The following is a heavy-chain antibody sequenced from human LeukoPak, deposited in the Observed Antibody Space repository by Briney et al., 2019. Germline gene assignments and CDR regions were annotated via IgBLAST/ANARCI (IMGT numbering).Heavy chain of an antibody. CDR3: ARWTLQYYYESSGYALDY. V-gene: IGHV3-23*01. D-gene: IGHD3-22*01. J-gene: IGHJ4*02. CDR2: ISGSGGST. Sequence: GGSLRLSCAASGFTFSSYAMSWVRQAPGKGLEWVSAISGSGGSTFYADSVKGRFTISRDNSKNTLYLQMNSLRAEDTAVYYCARWTLQYYYESSGYALDYWGQGTLVTVSS. CDR1: GFTFSSYA.